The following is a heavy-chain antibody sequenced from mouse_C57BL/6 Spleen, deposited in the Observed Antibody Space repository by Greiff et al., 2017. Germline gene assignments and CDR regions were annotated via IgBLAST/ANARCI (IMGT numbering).Heavy chain of an antibody. Sequence: VQLQQPGAELVKPGASVKLSCKASGYTFTSYWMHWVKQRPGQGLEWIGMIHPNSGSTNYNEKFKSKATLTVDKSSSTAYMQLSSLTSEDSAVYYGARGQSPYDYDGMDYWGQGTSVTVSS. CDR3: ARGQSPYDYDGMDY. J-gene: IGHJ4*01. D-gene: IGHD6-5*01. CDR2: IHPNSGST. V-gene: IGHV1-64*01. CDR1: GYTFTSYW.